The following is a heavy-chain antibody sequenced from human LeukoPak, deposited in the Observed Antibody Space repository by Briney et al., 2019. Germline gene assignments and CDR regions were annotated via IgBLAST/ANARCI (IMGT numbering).Heavy chain of an antibody. D-gene: IGHD2-21*01. J-gene: IGHJ4*02. CDR1: GGTFSSYA. V-gene: IGHV1-69*10. Sequence: SVKVSCKASGGTFSSYAISWVRQAPGQGLEWMGGIIPILGTANYAQKLQGRVTMTTDTSTSTAYMELRSLRSDDTAVYYCAREQRRHMSYWGQGTLVTVSS. CDR2: IIPILGTA. CDR3: AREQRRHMSY.